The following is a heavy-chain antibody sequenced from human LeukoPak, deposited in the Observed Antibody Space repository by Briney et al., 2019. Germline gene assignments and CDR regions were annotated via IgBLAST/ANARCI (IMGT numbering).Heavy chain of an antibody. V-gene: IGHV3-9*01. Sequence: GRSLRLSCAASGFTVDDYAMHWVRQAPGKGLEWVSGISWNSGSIGYADSVKGRFTISRDNAKNSLYLQMNSLRAEDTALYYCAKDGGTYYDILTGWYFDYWGQGTLVTVSS. CDR1: GFTVDDYA. D-gene: IGHD3-9*01. J-gene: IGHJ4*02. CDR3: AKDGGTYYDILTGWYFDY. CDR2: ISWNSGSI.